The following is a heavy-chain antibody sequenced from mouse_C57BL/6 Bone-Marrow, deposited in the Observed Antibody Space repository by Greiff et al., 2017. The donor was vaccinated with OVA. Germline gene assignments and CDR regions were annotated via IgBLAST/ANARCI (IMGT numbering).Heavy chain of an antibody. CDR1: GFNIKDDY. Sequence: EVQRVESGAELVRPGASVKLSCTASGFNIKDDYMHWVKQRPEQGLEWIGWIDPENGDTEYASKFQGKATITADTSSNTAYLQLSSLTSEDTAVYYCTTEGERDFDYWGQGTTLTVSS. CDR2: IDPENGDT. V-gene: IGHV14-4*01. J-gene: IGHJ2*01. CDR3: TTEGERDFDY.